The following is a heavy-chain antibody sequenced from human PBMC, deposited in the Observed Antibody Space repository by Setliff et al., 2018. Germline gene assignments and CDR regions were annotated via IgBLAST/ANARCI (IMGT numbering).Heavy chain of an antibody. CDR1: GYTFTTYA. CDR3: ASDGGNGVDY. D-gene: IGHD3-16*01. V-gene: IGHV7-4-1*02. J-gene: IGHJ4*02. CDR2: INTKTGKP. Sequence: ASVKVSCKASGYTFTTYAMNWVRQAPGQGFEWMGWINTKTGKPTYAQDFTGRLVCSLDTSVNTGFVQNSSLEAEDTAVYYCASDGGNGVDYWGQGTLVTVS.